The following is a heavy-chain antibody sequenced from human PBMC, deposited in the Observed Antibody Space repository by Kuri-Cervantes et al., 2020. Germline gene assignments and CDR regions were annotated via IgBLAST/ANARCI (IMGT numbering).Heavy chain of an antibody. CDR3: ARDLEGYFMRWYYYYLDV. CDR2: ISAYNDDT. V-gene: IGHV1-18*01. CDR1: CYTFTSYG. J-gene: IGHJ6*03. Sequence: ASVQVSCKASCYTFTSYGISWVRQAPGQGLEWMGWISAYNDDTNYAQKLQSRVTMTTDTSTSTAYMELRSLISDDTAVYYCARDLEGYFMRWYYYYLDVWGKGTTVTVSS. D-gene: IGHD2/OR15-2a*01.